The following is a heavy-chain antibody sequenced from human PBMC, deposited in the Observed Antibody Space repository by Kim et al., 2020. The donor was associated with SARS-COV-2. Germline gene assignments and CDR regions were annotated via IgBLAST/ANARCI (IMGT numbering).Heavy chain of an antibody. CDR2: ISWNSGSI. V-gene: IGHV3-9*01. CDR1: GFTFDDYA. D-gene: IGHD3-9*01. J-gene: IGHJ4*02. CDR3: AKAALRYFDWLLYDFDY. Sequence: GGSLRLSCAASGFTFDDYAMHWVRQAPGKGLEWVSGISWNSGSIGYADSVKGRFTISRDNAKNSLYLQMNSLRAEDTALYYCAKAALRYFDWLLYDFDYRGQGTLVTVSS.